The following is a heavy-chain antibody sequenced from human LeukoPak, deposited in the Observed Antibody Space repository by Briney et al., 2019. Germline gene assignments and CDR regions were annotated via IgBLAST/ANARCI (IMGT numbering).Heavy chain of an antibody. CDR2: IYSGGST. D-gene: IGHD5-24*01. V-gene: IGHV3-53*01. CDR1: GFSVSSKY. J-gene: IGHJ4*02. CDR3: ARYRDDYNNWLGSDY. Sequence: GGCLRLSCAASGFSVSSKYMGWVRQAPGKGLEWVSVIYSGGSTFVAGSVKGRFTISRDNSKNTVYLQMNSLRAEDTAVYYCARYRDDYNNWLGSDYWGRGTLVTVSS.